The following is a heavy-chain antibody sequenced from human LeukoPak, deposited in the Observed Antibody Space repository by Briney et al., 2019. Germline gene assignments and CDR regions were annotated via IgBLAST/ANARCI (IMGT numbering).Heavy chain of an antibody. D-gene: IGHD3-10*01. V-gene: IGHV3-30*02. CDR2: IQYDGSFK. Sequence: SGGSLRLSCAVAGLTFSDYGMHWVRQAPGKGLEWVSFIQYDGSFKYHADSVNGRFTIHRANHRSTVYVQMTSLKAEDTDVYYCLRGDRDYWGQGALVTVSS. CDR3: LRGDRDY. CDR1: GLTFSDYG. J-gene: IGHJ4*02.